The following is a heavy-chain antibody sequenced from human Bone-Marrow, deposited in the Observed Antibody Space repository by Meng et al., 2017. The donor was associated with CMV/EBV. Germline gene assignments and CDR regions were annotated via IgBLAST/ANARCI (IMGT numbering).Heavy chain of an antibody. D-gene: IGHD3-10*01. V-gene: IGHV1-69*05. Sequence: SVKVSCKASGDTFSSNALSWVRQAPGQGLEWMGGISPLYGRANYAQKFQGRLLITTDESTTTAYMELRSLRSGDTALYFCAAGSPPAGGGQPTRGLDSWGQGTLVTVSS. CDR3: AAGSPPAGGGQPTRGLDS. CDR2: ISPLYGRA. CDR1: GDTFSSNA. J-gene: IGHJ4*02.